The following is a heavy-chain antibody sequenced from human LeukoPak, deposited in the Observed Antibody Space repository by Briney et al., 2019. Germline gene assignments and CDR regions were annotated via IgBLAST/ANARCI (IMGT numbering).Heavy chain of an antibody. CDR3: ARWGDSSGYYFLHFDY. CDR2: IYHSGST. V-gene: IGHV4-38-2*02. D-gene: IGHD3-22*01. Sequence: SETLSLTCTVSGYSISSGYYWGWIRQPPGKGLEWIGSIYHSGSTYYNPSLKSRVTISVDTSKNQFSLKLSSVTAADTVVYYCARWGDSSGYYFLHFDYWGQGTLVTVSS. J-gene: IGHJ4*02. CDR1: GYSISSGYY.